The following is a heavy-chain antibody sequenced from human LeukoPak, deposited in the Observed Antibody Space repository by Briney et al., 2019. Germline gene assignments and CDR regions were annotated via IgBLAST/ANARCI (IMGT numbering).Heavy chain of an antibody. CDR3: ARVITMVRGVYSDPDAFDI. D-gene: IGHD3-10*01. CDR2: ISGSGGST. J-gene: IGHJ3*02. V-gene: IGHV3-23*01. CDR1: GFTFSSYA. Sequence: GGSLRLSCAASGFTFSSYAMSWVRQAPGKGLEWVSAISGSGGSTYYADSVKGRFTISRDNSKNTLYLQMNSLRAEDTAVYYCARVITMVRGVYSDPDAFDIWGQGTMVTVSS.